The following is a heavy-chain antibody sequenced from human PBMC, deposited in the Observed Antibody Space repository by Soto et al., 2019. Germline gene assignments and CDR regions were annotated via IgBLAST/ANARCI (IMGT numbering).Heavy chain of an antibody. J-gene: IGHJ5*01. Sequence: SDTPSLIPTVAGGSISSSIYYWGWIRQPPGKGLEWIGSIYYSGSTYYNPSPKSRVTISINTSKNQMSLELTSVTAADTAVYYCARHSGPYFCIWFDACRQG. CDR3: ARHSGPYFCIWFDA. CDR2: IYYSGST. V-gene: IGHV4-39*01. D-gene: IGHD3-3*01. CDR1: GGSISSSIYY.